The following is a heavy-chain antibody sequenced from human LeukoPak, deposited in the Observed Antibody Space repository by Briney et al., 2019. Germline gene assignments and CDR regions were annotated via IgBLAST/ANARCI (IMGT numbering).Heavy chain of an antibody. J-gene: IGHJ4*02. CDR1: GFTFSSYA. D-gene: IGHD3-22*01. V-gene: IGHV3-23*01. Sequence: GGSLRLSCAASGFTFSSYAMSWVRQAPGKGLEWASAISGSGGSTYYADSVKGRFTISRDNSKNTLYLQMNSLRAEDTAVYYCAKKEDDSSGYYYSPFDYWGQGTLVTVSS. CDR2: ISGSGGST. CDR3: AKKEDDSSGYYYSPFDY.